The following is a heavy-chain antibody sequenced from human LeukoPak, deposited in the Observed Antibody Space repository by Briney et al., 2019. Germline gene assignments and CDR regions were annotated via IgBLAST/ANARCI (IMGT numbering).Heavy chain of an antibody. CDR3: ARDIDNYGDYIPY. D-gene: IGHD4-17*01. CDR1: GFTFSSYS. CDR2: I. J-gene: IGHJ4*02. V-gene: IGHV3-21*01. Sequence: GGSLRLSCAASGFTFSSYSMNWVRQAPGKGLEWVSSIVKGRFTISRDNAKNSLYLQMNSLRAEDTAVYYCARDIDNYGDYIPYWGQGTLVTVSS.